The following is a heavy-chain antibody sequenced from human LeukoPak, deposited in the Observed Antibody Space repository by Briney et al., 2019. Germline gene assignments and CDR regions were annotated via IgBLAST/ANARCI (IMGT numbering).Heavy chain of an antibody. J-gene: IGHJ4*02. Sequence: ASVKVSCRASRYTFITYGINWVRQAPGQGLEWMGRSTPYNGNTNYAQKLQDRFTKTADTSTRTAYMGLRNLRADDSAVYYCFSGFAPGDYWGQGTLVTVSS. CDR1: RYTFITYG. V-gene: IGHV1-18*01. CDR2: STPYNGNT. D-gene: IGHD3-10*01. CDR3: FSGFAPGDY.